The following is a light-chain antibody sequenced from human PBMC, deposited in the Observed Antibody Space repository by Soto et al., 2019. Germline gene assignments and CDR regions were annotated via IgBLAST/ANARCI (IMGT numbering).Light chain of an antibody. CDR3: HQRSNWPRYT. J-gene: IGKJ2*01. Sequence: EIVLTQSPATLSLSPGERATLSCRASQSVSSYLAWYQQKPGQAPRLLIYDASNRATGIPARFSGSGCGTACSLTISSQELEDFAVYYCHQRSNWPRYTFGQGTKLEIK. CDR2: DAS. V-gene: IGKV3-11*01. CDR1: QSVSSY.